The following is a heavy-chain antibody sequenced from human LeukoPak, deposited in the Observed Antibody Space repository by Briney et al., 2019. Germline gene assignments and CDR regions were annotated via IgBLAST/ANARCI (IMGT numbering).Heavy chain of an antibody. Sequence: PLETLCLTCTVSGVAISSLSWSWIRQPPGGRLESFGSISDTGATNYNPSPNRRVPTSVDTSNNEVSLKATSVNAADTAVYYCARGSDSYGYPYYYYYYMDVWGKARTVTVS. CDR1: GVAISSLS. V-gene: IGHV4-59*11. D-gene: IGHD5-18*01. CDR3: ARGSDSYGYPYYYYYYMDV. J-gene: IGHJ6*03. CDR2: ISDTGAT.